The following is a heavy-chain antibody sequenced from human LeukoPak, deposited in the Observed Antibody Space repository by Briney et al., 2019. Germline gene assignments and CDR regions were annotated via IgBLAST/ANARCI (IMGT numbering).Heavy chain of an antibody. CDR3: ARQGPHYYGSGSYRT. D-gene: IGHD3-10*01. J-gene: IGHJ5*02. V-gene: IGHV4-38-2*02. Sequence: SETLSLTCTVSGYSISSGYYWGWIRQPPGKGLEWIGSIYHSGSTNYNPSLKSRVTISVDTSKNQFSLKLSSVTAADTAVYYCARQGPHYYGSGSYRTWGQGTLVTVSS. CDR1: GYSISSGYY. CDR2: IYHSGST.